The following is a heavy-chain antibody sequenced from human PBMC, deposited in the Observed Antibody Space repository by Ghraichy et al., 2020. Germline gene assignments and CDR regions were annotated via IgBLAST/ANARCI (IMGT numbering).Heavy chain of an antibody. CDR2: IYYSGST. D-gene: IGHD3-3*01. V-gene: IGHV4-59*01. Sequence: SETLSLTCTVSGGSISSYYWSWIRQPPGKGLEWIGYIYYSGSTNYNPSLKSRVTISVDTSKNQFSLKLSSVTAADTAVYYCARIKEKRFWSVFWFDPWGQGTLVTVSS. J-gene: IGHJ5*02. CDR3: ARIKEKRFWSVFWFDP. CDR1: GGSISSYY.